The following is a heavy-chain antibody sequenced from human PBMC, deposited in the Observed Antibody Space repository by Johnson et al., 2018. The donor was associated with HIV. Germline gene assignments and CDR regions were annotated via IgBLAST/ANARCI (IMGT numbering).Heavy chain of an antibody. J-gene: IGHJ3*02. Sequence: QVQLVESGGGVVQPGRSLRLSCAASGFTFSSYAMHWVRQAPGKGLEWVAVISYDGSNKYYADSVKGRFSISRDNSKNTLYLQMSSLTAEDTALYYCARVHLPPRGAGRAYDAFDIWGQGTMVTVSS. D-gene: IGHD3-10*01. CDR3: ARVHLPPRGAGRAYDAFDI. CDR1: GFTFSSYA. V-gene: IGHV3-30*04. CDR2: ISYDGSNK.